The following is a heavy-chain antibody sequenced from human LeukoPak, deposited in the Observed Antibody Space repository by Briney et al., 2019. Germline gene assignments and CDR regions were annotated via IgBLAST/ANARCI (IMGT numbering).Heavy chain of an antibody. CDR3: AREGGSIAAAGTGPAFDY. V-gene: IGHV1-69*13. D-gene: IGHD6-13*01. CDR1: GGTFSSYA. Sequence: SVKVSCKASGGTFSSYAISWVRQAPGQGLEWMGGIIPIFGTANYAQKFQGRVTITADESTSTAYMELSSLRSEDTAVYYCAREGGSIAAAGTGPAFDYWGQGTLVTVSS. J-gene: IGHJ4*02. CDR2: IIPIFGTA.